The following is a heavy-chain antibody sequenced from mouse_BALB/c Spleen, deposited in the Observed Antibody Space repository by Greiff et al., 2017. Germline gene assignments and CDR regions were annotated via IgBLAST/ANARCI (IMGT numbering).Heavy chain of an antibody. D-gene: IGHD1-1*01. V-gene: IGHV5-6*03. CDR2: ISSGGSYT. Sequence: EVKLVESGGGLVKPGGSLKLSCAASGFTFSSYGMSWVRQTPDKRLEWVATISSGGSYTYYPDSVKGRFTISRDNAKNTLYLQMSSLKSEDTAMYYCARSYYYGSSSFDYWGQGTTLTVSS. CDR1: GFTFSSYG. CDR3: ARSYYYGSSSFDY. J-gene: IGHJ2*01.